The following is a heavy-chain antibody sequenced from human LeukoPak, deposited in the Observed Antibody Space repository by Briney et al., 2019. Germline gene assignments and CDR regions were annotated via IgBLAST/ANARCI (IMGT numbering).Heavy chain of an antibody. CDR3: ARHYGDYVQGDY. CDR2: IFSSGST. V-gene: IGHV3-66*04. J-gene: IGHJ4*02. Sequence: GGSLRLSCAVSGFTVSSNYMSWVRQAPGKGLEWVSVIFSSGSTYYADSAKGRFTISRDNSKNTLYLQMNSLRAEDTAVYYCARHYGDYVQGDYWGQGTLVTVSS. CDR1: GFTVSSNY. D-gene: IGHD4-17*01.